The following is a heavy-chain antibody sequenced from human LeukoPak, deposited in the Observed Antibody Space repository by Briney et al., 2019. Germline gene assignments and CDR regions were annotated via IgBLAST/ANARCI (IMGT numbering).Heavy chain of an antibody. Sequence: GGSLRLSCAASGFTFSSLWMTWVRQAPGKGLEWVANINQDGSEKYFVDSVKGRFTISRDNAKNSVFLQMNSLTVEDTAVYYCARDGGVSGYDLLDYWGQGALVTVSS. CDR3: ARDGGVSGYDLLDY. D-gene: IGHD5-12*01. J-gene: IGHJ4*02. CDR1: GFTFSSLW. CDR2: INQDGSEK. V-gene: IGHV3-7*01.